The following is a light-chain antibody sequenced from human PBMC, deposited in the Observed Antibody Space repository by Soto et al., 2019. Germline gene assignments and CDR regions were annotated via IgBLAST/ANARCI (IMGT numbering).Light chain of an antibody. CDR3: CAYAGRYV. V-gene: IGLV2-11*01. J-gene: IGLJ1*01. CDR1: SSDVGTSNF. Sequence: QSALTQPRSVSGSPGQSVTISFTGTSSDVGTSNFVSWYQHHPGRAPKLLIYELTKRPSGVPDRFSGSKYGNTAALIISGRQAEDEADYYCCAYAGRYVFGTGTKLTVL. CDR2: ELT.